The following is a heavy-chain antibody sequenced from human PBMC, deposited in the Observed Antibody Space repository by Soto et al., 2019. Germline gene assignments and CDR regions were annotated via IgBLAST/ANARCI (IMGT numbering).Heavy chain of an antibody. J-gene: IGHJ4*02. CDR2: INHSGST. CDR1: GGSFSGYY. V-gene: IGHV4-34*01. D-gene: IGHD1-1*01. Sequence: QVQLQQWGAGLLKPSETLSLTCAVYGGSFSGYYWSWIRQPPGKGLEWIGEINHSGSTNYSPSLKSRVTISVDTSKNQFSLKLSSVTAADTAVYYCARGEATGTALDYWGQGTLVTVSS. CDR3: ARGEATGTALDY.